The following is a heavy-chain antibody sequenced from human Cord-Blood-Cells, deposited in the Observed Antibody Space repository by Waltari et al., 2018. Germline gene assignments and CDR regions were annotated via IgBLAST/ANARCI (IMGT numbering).Heavy chain of an antibody. J-gene: IGHJ4*02. CDR2: IITILGIA. CDR1: VCTFRSYT. Sequence: VQLVQSGAEVKKPGPSVKVSCKASVCTFRSYTISWVRQAPGQGLEWMVRIITILGIANYAQKFQGRVTITADKATSTAYMELGSLRSEDTAVYYCARGRKLGMGDYWCQGTLVTVSS. CDR3: ARGRKLGMGDY. V-gene: IGHV1-69*02. D-gene: IGHD7-27*01.